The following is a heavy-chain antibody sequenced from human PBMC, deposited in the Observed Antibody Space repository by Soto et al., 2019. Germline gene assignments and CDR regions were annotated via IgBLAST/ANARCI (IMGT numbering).Heavy chain of an antibody. J-gene: IGHJ4*02. Sequence: HPGGSLRLSCTASGFTLSSYPMSWVRQTPGKGLQCVASVSVDPGNTYYADSVKGRFTISRDNSIYTLYLQMNNVTAEDTAIYYCVKDGIRGIHIDKWGQGTLVTVSS. CDR1: GFTLSSYP. CDR2: VSVDPGNT. V-gene: IGHV3-23*01. CDR3: VKDGIRGIHIDK.